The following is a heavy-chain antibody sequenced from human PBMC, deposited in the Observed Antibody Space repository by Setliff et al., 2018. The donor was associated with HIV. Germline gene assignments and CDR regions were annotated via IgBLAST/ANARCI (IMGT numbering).Heavy chain of an antibody. CDR1: TESLTRYD. J-gene: IGHJ4*02. CDR2: INHSGKT. CDR3: ARLSGGMVPNY. V-gene: IGHV4-34*01. D-gene: IGHD3-10*01. Sequence: LSLTCAVYTESLTRYDWAWIRQSPGEGLEWIGEINHSGKTNYNPSLKSRVTISVDPSKNQILLRLSSVTAADTAVYYCARLSGGMVPNYWGQGTLVTVSS.